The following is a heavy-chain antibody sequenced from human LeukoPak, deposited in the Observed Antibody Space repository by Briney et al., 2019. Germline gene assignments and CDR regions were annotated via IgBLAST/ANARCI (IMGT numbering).Heavy chain of an antibody. CDR2: IGQDGPEK. Sequence: GGSLRLSCAASEFTFSNYWMSWVRQAPGKGLEWVANIGQDGPEKYYVDSVKGRFTISRDNAKNSLYLQMNRLRAEDTALYYCARLLVYASGAEAFDYWGQGTLVTVSS. CDR1: EFTFSNYW. D-gene: IGHD3-10*01. V-gene: IGHV3-7*01. CDR3: ARLLVYASGAEAFDY. J-gene: IGHJ4*02.